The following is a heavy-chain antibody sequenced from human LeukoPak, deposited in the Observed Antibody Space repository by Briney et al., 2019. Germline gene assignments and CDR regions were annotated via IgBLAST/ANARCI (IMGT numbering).Heavy chain of an antibody. J-gene: IGHJ4*02. CDR1: GFTFTNHA. CDR3: AKQEDGDWGHFDY. CDR2: ISGSGGST. Sequence: GGSLRLSCSASGFTFTNHAMNWVRQAPGKGLEWVSAISGSGGSTYYADSVKGRFTISRDNSKNTLYLQMNSLRADDTAVYYCAKQEDGDWGHFDYWGQGTLVTVSS. V-gene: IGHV3-23*01. D-gene: IGHD2-21*02.